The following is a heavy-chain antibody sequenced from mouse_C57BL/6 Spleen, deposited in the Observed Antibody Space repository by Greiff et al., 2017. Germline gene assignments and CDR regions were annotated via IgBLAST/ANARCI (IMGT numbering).Heavy chain of an antibody. V-gene: IGHV14-2*01. Sequence: VQLKQSGAELVKPGASVKLSCTASGFNIKDYYMHWVKQRTEQGLEWIGRIDPEDGETKYAPKFQGKATITADTSSNTAYLQLSSLTSEDTAVYYCAREYGSSSSYYAMDYWGQGTSVTVSS. CDR1: GFNIKDYY. J-gene: IGHJ4*01. D-gene: IGHD1-1*01. CDR3: AREYGSSSSYYAMDY. CDR2: IDPEDGET.